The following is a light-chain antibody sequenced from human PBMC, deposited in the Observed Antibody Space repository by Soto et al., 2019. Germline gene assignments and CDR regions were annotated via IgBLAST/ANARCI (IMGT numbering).Light chain of an antibody. J-gene: IGLJ3*02. CDR3: SSYTSSGPWV. Sequence: QSVLTQPASVSGSPGQSITISCSGTSSDVGAYTYVSWFQQHPGKAPELLIYEVYNRPSGISDRFSGSKSGNTASLTISGLQAEDEADYFCSSYTSSGPWVFGGGTQLTVL. V-gene: IGLV2-14*01. CDR1: SSDVGAYTY. CDR2: EVY.